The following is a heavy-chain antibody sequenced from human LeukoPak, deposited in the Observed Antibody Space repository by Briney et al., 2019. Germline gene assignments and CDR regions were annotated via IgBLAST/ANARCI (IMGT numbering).Heavy chain of an antibody. CDR2: ISWNSGSI. D-gene: IGHD5-18*01. Sequence: QTGGSLRLSCAASGFTFDDYAMPWVRQAPGKGLEWVSGISWNSGSIGYADSVKGRFTISRDNAKNSLYLQMHRLRAEDTALYYCAKDLRGYSYGLPDYWGQGTLVTVSS. J-gene: IGHJ4*02. V-gene: IGHV3-9*01. CDR3: AKDLRGYSYGLPDY. CDR1: GFTFDDYA.